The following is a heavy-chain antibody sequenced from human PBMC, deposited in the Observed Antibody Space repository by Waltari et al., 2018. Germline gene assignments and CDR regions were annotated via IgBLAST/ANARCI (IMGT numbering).Heavy chain of an antibody. CDR2: IDHSGST. Sequence: QVHLQQWGAGLFKPSATLSLTCGVSGGSFSNYYWSWIRQPPGRGLEWIGEIDHSGSTNYNPSLKSRVTLSVDTSKKEFSLRLTSVTAADTAIYYCAGLRFNYYYFYHMDVWGKGTTVTVSS. CDR3: AGLRFNYYYFYHMDV. V-gene: IGHV4-34*02. J-gene: IGHJ6*03. D-gene: IGHD3-10*01. CDR1: GGSFSNYY.